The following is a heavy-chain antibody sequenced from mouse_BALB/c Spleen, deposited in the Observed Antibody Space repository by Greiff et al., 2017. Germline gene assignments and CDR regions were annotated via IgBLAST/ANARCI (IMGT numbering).Heavy chain of an antibody. J-gene: IGHJ1*01. Sequence: EVKLVESGGGLVQPGGSRKLSCAASGFTFSSFGMHWVRQAPEKGLEWVAYISSGSSTIYYADTVKGRFTISRDNPKNTLFLQMTSLRSEDTAMYYCARWGGYRYDGDWYFDVWGAGTTVTVSS. CDR2: ISSGSSTI. V-gene: IGHV5-17*02. CDR3: ARWGGYRYDGDWYFDV. D-gene: IGHD2-14*01. CDR1: GFTFSSFG.